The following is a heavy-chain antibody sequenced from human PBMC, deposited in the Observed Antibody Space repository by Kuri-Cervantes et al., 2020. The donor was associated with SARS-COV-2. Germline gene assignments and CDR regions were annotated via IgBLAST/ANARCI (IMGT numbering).Heavy chain of an antibody. V-gene: IGHV3-43D*03. CDR1: GFTFDDYA. J-gene: IGHJ4*02. D-gene: IGHD3-9*01. Sequence: GGSLRLSCAASGFTFDDYAMHWVRQAPGKGLEWVSLISWDGGSTYYADSVKGRFTISRDNSKNSLYLQMNSLRAEDTAVYYCAKWGTLSVPLVMYYWGQGTLVTVSS. CDR2: ISWDGGST. CDR3: AKWGTLSVPLVMYY.